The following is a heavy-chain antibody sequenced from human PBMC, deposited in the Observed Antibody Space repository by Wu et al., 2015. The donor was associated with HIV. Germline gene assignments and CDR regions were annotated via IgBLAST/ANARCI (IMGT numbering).Heavy chain of an antibody. CDR3: ARGERVFSYYDSSGHFDY. V-gene: IGHV1-69*05. Sequence: QVQLVQSGAEVKKPGSSVKVSCKASGGTFSSYAISWVRQAPGQGLEWMGGIIPIFGTANYAQKFQGRVTITTDESTSTAYMELSSLRSEDTAVYYCARGERVFSYYDSSGHFDYWGPGNAGHRSPQ. CDR1: GGTFSSYA. D-gene: IGHD3-22*01. CDR2: IIPIFGTA. J-gene: IGHJ4*02.